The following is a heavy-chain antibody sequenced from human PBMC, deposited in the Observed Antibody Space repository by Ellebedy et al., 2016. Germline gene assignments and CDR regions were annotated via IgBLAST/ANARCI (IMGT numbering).Heavy chain of an antibody. V-gene: IGHV1-24*01. CDR3: ATDSRVAYCGGDCYSSRAFDI. CDR1: GYTLTELS. Sequence: ASVKVSCKVSGYTLTELSMHWVRQAPGKGLEWMGGFDPEDGETIYAQKFQGRVTMTEDTSTDTAYMELNSLRSEDTAVYYCATDSRVAYCGGDCYSSRAFDIWGQGTMVTVSS. CDR2: FDPEDGET. J-gene: IGHJ3*02. D-gene: IGHD2-21*02.